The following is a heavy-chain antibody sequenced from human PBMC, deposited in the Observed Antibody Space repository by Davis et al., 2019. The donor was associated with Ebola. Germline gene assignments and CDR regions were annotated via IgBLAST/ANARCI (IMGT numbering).Heavy chain of an antibody. Sequence: GSLRLSCSVSGGSVGSDYWSWIRQSPGKGLEWIAFISNGGRTIYNPSLRGRVTISIDTSKNQVSLEVRSVTAADTAFYYCVRGSDAYKTGYWGQGTLVTVSS. CDR3: VRGSDAYKTGY. CDR2: ISNGGRT. CDR1: GGSVGSDY. V-gene: IGHV4-59*02. J-gene: IGHJ4*02. D-gene: IGHD5-24*01.